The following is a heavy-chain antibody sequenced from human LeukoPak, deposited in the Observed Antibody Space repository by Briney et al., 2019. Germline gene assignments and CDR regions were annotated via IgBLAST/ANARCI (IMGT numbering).Heavy chain of an antibody. CDR2: FYHSGST. Sequence: PSETLSLTCSVSGYSISSGYYWGWIRQPPGKGLEWMGSFYHSGSTYYNPSLKSRVTISVDTSKNQFSLKLSSVTAADTAVYYCARITMVRGAPNWFDPWGQGTLVTVSS. V-gene: IGHV4-38-2*01. D-gene: IGHD3-10*01. J-gene: IGHJ5*02. CDR3: ARITMVRGAPNWFDP. CDR1: GYSISSGYY.